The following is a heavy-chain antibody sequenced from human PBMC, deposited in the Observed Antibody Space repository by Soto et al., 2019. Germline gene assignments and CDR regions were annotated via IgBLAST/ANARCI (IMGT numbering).Heavy chain of an antibody. V-gene: IGHV3-33*01. CDR2: IWYDGSNK. J-gene: IGHJ4*02. D-gene: IGHD6-19*01. CDR1: GFTFSSYG. Sequence: QVQLVESGGGVVQPGRSLRISCAASGFTFSSYGMHWVRQAPGKGLEWVAVIWYDGSNKYYADSVKGRFTISRDDSKTTLYLQMNSLRAEDTAVYYCAREQGFTYSSGWYAILDYWGQGTLVTVSS. CDR3: AREQGFTYSSGWYAILDY.